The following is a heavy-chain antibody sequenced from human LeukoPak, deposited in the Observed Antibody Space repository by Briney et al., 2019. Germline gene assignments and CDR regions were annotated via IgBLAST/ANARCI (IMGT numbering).Heavy chain of an antibody. CDR2: VLYDGSNK. J-gene: IGHJ4*02. CDR3: ASEVTASSFDY. Sequence: GGSLRLSCAASGFFFSSYTIHWVRQAPGKGLERVAVVLYDGSNKYYTDSVKGRFTVSRDNSMNTSYLQLNNLTPEDTALYYCASEVTASSFDYWGQGTLVTVSS. D-gene: IGHD1-14*01. CDR1: GFFFSSYT. V-gene: IGHV3-30-3*01.